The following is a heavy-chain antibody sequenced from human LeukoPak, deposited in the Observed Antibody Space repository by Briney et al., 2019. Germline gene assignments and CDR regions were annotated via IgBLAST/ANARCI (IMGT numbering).Heavy chain of an antibody. J-gene: IGHJ4*02. D-gene: IGHD3-16*02. CDR2: INHSGST. CDR3: ARGYDYVWGSYRLRGYYFDY. V-gene: IGHV4-34*01. CDR1: GGSFSGYY. Sequence: PSETLSLTCAVYGGSFSGYYWSWIRQPPGKGLEWIGEINHSGSTNYNPSLKSRVTISVDTSENQFSLKLSSVTAADTAVYYCARGYDYVWGSYRLRGYYFDYWGQGTLVTVSS.